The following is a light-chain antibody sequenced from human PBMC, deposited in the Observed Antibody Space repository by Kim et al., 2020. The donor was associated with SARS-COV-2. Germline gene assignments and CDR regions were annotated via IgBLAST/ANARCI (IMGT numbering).Light chain of an antibody. Sequence: EIVLMQSPGTLSLSPGERVTLSCRASQSIRSKYVAWYQHRPGQAPRLIIYGATTRATDISDRFSGSGSGTDFTLTISRLEPEDLAVYYCQQYGTSPYTFGQGTKLEI. J-gene: IGKJ2*01. CDR2: GAT. CDR3: QQYGTSPYT. V-gene: IGKV3-20*01. CDR1: QSIRSKY.